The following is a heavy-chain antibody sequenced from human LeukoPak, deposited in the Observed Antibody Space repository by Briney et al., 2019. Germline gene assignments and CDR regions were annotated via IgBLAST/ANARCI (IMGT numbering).Heavy chain of an antibody. CDR2: IWYDGSYK. CDR1: GFTFSTYG. D-gene: IGHD6-19*01. Sequence: GRSLRLSCAASGFTFSTYGMHWVRQAPGKGLEWVAVIWYDGSYKYYGDSVKGRFTISRDNSKNTLYQQMNSLRAEDTAVYYCARSPPAVAGIDFWGQGTLVTVSS. J-gene: IGHJ4*02. V-gene: IGHV3-33*01. CDR3: ARSPPAVAGIDF.